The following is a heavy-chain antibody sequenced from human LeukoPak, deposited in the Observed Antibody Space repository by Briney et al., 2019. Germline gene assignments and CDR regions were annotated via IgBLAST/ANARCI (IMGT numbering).Heavy chain of an antibody. D-gene: IGHD6-13*01. V-gene: IGHV4-59*08. Sequence: PSETLSLTCTVSGGSISSYYWSWIRQPPGKGLEWIGYIYYSGSTNYNPSLKSRVTISVDTSKNQFSLKLSSVTAADTAVYYCARLRGSSWRLFDYWGQGTLVTVSS. CDR3: ARLRGSSWRLFDY. J-gene: IGHJ4*02. CDR1: GGSISSYY. CDR2: IYYSGST.